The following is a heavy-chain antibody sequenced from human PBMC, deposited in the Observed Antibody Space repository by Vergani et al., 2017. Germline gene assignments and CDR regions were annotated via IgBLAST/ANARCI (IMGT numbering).Heavy chain of an antibody. CDR1: GGSISSYY. J-gene: IGHJ5*02. CDR2: IYYSGST. V-gene: IGHV4-59*01. Sequence: QVQLQESGPGLVKPSETLSLTCTVSGGSISSYYWSWIRQPPGKGLEWIGYIYYSGSTNYNPSLKSRVTISVDTSKNPFSLKLSSVTAADTAVYYCARKGYCSGGSCYSGSNWFDPWGQGTLVTVSS. CDR3: ARKGYCSGGSCYSGSNWFDP. D-gene: IGHD2-15*01.